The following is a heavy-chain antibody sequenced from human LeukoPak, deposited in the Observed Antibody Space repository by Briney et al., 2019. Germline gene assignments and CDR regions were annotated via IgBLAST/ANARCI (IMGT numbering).Heavy chain of an antibody. Sequence: PGGSLRLSCAASGFTFSSYAMSWVRQAPGKGLEWVSAFSGSGGGTYYADSVKGRFTISRDNSKNTLYLQMNSLRAEDTAVYYCANGGCSGGSCYFAAAFDIWGQGTMVTVSS. CDR3: ANGGCSGGSCYFAAAFDI. CDR1: GFTFSSYA. J-gene: IGHJ3*02. D-gene: IGHD2-15*01. CDR2: FSGSGGGT. V-gene: IGHV3-23*01.